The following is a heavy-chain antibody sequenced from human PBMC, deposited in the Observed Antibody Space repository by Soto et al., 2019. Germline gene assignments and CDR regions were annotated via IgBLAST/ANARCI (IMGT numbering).Heavy chain of an antibody. CDR2: MNPNSGNT. V-gene: IGHV1-8*01. D-gene: IGHD3-10*01. CDR3: ARGRGMVRGAIRHGSEDEHGRNRDY. CDR1: GYTFTSYD. J-gene: IGHJ4*02. Sequence: ASVKVSCKASGYTFTSYDINWVRQATGQGLEWMGWMNPNSGNTGYAQKFQGRVTMTRNTSISTAYMELSSLRSEDTAVYYCARGRGMVRGAIRHGSEDEHGRNRDYWGQGTLVTVSS.